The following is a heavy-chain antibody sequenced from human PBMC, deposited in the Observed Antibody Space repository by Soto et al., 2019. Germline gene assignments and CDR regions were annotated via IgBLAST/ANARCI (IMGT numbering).Heavy chain of an antibody. D-gene: IGHD6-13*01. CDR3: ATGRQRLGTSYYSDY. CDR2: IIPIFGTA. CDR1: VGTFSSSA. V-gene: IGHV1-69*06. Sequence: QVKLVQSGAEVKKPGSSVKVSCKASVGTFSSSAMNWVRQTPGQGLEWMGGIIPIFGTANYAQKFQGRVTITADKSTSTADMELSSLRSEDTAVYYCATGRQRLGTSYYSDYWGQGTLVTVSS. J-gene: IGHJ4*02.